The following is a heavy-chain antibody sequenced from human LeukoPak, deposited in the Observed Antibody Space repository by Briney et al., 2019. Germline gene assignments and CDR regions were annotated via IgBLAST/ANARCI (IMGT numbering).Heavy chain of an antibody. CDR1: GFTFSSFG. V-gene: IGHV3-30*02. CDR2: IRYDGTNK. Sequence: PGGSLRLSCAASGFTFSSFGMHWVRQAPGKGLEWVTFIRYDGTNKYYADSVKGRFTISRDNAKNSLYPQMNGLRAEDTAVYYCARAPGGNSHYWGQGTLVTVSS. J-gene: IGHJ4*02. CDR3: ARAPGGNSHY. D-gene: IGHD4-23*01.